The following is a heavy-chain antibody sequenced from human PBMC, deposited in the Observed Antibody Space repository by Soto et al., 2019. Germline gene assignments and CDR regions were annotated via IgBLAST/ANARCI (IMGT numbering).Heavy chain of an antibody. V-gene: IGHV5-51*01. Sequence: PXESLKISCKGSGYDFSTYWIAWVRQKPGQGLEWMGIIYPRDSDTKYGQSFQGQATISADESISTDYLQWNSLKASDTAIYYCARGLNWGSNYFDYWGPGTLVTVSS. CDR2: IYPRDSDT. J-gene: IGHJ4*02. CDR1: GYDFSTYW. D-gene: IGHD7-27*01. CDR3: ARGLNWGSNYFDY.